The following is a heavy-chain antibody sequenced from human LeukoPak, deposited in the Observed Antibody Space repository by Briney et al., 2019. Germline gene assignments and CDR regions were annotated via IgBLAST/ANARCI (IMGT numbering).Heavy chain of an antibody. CDR1: GFTFSNYG. CDR3: ARRNGYYFDY. J-gene: IGHJ4*02. D-gene: IGHD3-3*01. V-gene: IGHV3-33*01. CDR2: RWYDGRDK. Sequence: GGSLRLSCAASGFTFSNYGMLWVRQAPGKGLEWVAVRWYDGRDKQYVDSVKGRFTISRDSSKNTLYLQMDSLRVEDTALYYFARRNGYYFDYWGQGTLVTVYS.